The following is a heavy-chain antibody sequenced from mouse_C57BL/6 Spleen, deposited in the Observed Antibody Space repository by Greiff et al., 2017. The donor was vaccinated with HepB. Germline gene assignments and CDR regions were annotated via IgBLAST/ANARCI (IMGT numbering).Heavy chain of an antibody. CDR3: ARRYYGSSPSYYYAMDY. Sequence: EVQVVESGGGLVKPGGSLKLSCAASGFTFSSYTMSCVRQTPEKRLEWVATISGGGGNTYYPDSVKGRFTISRDNAKNTLYLQMSSLRSEDTALYYCARRYYGSSPSYYYAMDYWGQGTSVTVSS. D-gene: IGHD1-1*01. J-gene: IGHJ4*01. CDR1: GFTFSSYT. V-gene: IGHV5-9*01. CDR2: ISGGGGNT.